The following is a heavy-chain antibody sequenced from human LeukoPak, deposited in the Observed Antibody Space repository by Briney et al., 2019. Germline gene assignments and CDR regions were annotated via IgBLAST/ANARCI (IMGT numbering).Heavy chain of an antibody. CDR2: INPNSGGT. J-gene: IGHJ4*02. Sequence: GASVTVSCTASGYTFTGYYMHWVRQAPGQGLEWMGWINPNSGGTNYAQKFQGRVTMTRDTSISTAYMELSRLRSDDTAVYYCARDWGYYDSSGYWDYWGQGTLVTVSS. CDR1: GYTFTGYY. CDR3: ARDWGYYDSSGYWDY. D-gene: IGHD3-22*01. V-gene: IGHV1-2*02.